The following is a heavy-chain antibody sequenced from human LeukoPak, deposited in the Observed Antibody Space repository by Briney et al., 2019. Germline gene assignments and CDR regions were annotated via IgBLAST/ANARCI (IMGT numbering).Heavy chain of an antibody. CDR3: ARGTTAGYSSSWVVGYGMDV. CDR1: GYTFTSYG. Sequence: ASVKVSCKASGYTFTSYGISWVRQAPGQGLEWMGWISAYYGNTNYAQKLQGRVTMTTDKSTSTAYMELRSLRSDDTAVYYCARGTTAGYSSSWVVGYGMDVWGQGTTVTVSS. CDR2: ISAYYGNT. V-gene: IGHV1-18*01. D-gene: IGHD6-13*01. J-gene: IGHJ6*02.